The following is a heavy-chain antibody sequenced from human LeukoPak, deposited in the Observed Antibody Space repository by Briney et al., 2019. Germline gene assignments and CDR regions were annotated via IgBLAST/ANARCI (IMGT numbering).Heavy chain of an antibody. CDR1: GGTFSSYA. V-gene: IGHV1-69*13. Sequence: GASVKVSCKASGGTFSSYAISWVRQAPGQGLEWMGGIIPSFGTANYAQKFQGRGTITADESTSTAYMELSSLRSEDTAVYYCARDWDFWSGYYVWGDSIPNFDYWGQGTLVTVSS. CDR2: IIPSFGTA. D-gene: IGHD3-3*01. CDR3: ARDWDFWSGYYVWGDSIPNFDY. J-gene: IGHJ4*02.